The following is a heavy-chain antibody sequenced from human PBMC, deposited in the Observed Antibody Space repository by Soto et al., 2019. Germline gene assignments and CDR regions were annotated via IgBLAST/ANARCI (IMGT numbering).Heavy chain of an antibody. CDR1: GYTFSRYD. V-gene: IGHV1-8*01. Sequence: GASVKVSCKASGYTFSRYDINWVRQATGEGLEWMGWMNPSSGTTDYAQKFQGRVTMTRDTSTSTAYMELSSLRFEDTAVYYCARSSGNGYFSPTQFDPWGQGTLVTVSS. CDR3: ARSSGNGYFSPTQFDP. J-gene: IGHJ5*02. D-gene: IGHD3-3*01. CDR2: MNPSSGTT.